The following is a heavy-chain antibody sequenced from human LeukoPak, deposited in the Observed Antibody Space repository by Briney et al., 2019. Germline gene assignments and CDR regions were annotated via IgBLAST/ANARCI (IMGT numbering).Heavy chain of an antibody. CDR2: INPNSGDT. CDR3: ARTTNNLFDP. CDR1: GHKFTDYY. D-gene: IGHD4-11*01. Sequence: ASVKVSCKASGHKFTDYYLHWVRQAPGQGLEWMGWINPNSGDTNYAQKFQGRVTMTRDTSISTGYMELSRLRSDDTAVYYCARTTNNLFDPWGQGTLVTVSS. V-gene: IGHV1-2*02. J-gene: IGHJ5*02.